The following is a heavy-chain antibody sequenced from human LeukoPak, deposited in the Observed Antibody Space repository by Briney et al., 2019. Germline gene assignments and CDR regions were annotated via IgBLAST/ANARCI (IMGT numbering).Heavy chain of an antibody. Sequence: VASVKLSCKASGYSFSGNYIDWVRQAPAQGLEWMGWINPKTGSTNYAEKFQGRVTMTRDTSISTCYMELSRLRSDDVAVYYCARSSGGSGRWGDNWFDPWGQGTLVIVSS. CDR3: ARSSGGSGRWGDNWFDP. V-gene: IGHV1-2*02. D-gene: IGHD3-10*01. CDR2: INPKTGST. J-gene: IGHJ5*02. CDR1: GYSFSGNY.